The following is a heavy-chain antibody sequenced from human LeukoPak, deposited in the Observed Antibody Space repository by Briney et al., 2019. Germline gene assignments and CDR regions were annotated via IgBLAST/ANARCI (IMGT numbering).Heavy chain of an antibody. D-gene: IGHD3-10*01. V-gene: IGHV3-30-3*01. J-gene: IGHJ6*01. CDR1: GFTFNYFA. Sequence: GRSLRLSCAGSGFTFNYFAIYWGRQAPGKGLEWVAVTSFDGTNKYYADSVRGRFTISRDNSNKTVYLQMNSLRADDTAVYYCARDPIYDSGSHSTSQGMDVWGQGTTVTVSS. CDR2: TSFDGTNK. CDR3: ARDPIYDSGSHSTSQGMDV.